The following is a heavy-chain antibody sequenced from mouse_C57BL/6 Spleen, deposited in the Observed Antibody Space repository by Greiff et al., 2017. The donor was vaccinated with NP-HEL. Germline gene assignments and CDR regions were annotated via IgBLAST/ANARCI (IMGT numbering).Heavy chain of an antibody. CDR3: ARSERYYYGSSLYYYAMDY. V-gene: IGHV1-80*01. D-gene: IGHD1-1*01. J-gene: IGHJ4*01. CDR1: GYAFSSYW. Sequence: QVQLQQSGAELVKPGASVKISCKASGYAFSSYWMNWVKQRPGKGLEWIGQIYPGDGDTNYNGKFKGKATLTADKSSSTAYMQLSSLTSEDSAVYFCARSERYYYGSSLYYYAMDYWGQGTSVTVSS. CDR2: IYPGDGDT.